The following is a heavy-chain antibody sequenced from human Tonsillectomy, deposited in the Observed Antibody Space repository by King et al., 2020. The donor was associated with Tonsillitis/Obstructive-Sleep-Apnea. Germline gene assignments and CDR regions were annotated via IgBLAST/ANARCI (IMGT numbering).Heavy chain of an antibody. CDR1: GGSISSSSYY. CDR3: ARLYCSSTSCYYFDY. D-gene: IGHD2-2*01. Sequence: QLQESGPGLVKPSQTLSLTCTVSGGSISSSSYYWGWIRQPPGKGLEWIGSIYDSGSTYYNPSLKSRVTISVDTSKNQFSLKHSSVTAADTAVYYCARLYCSSTSCYYFDYWGQGTLVTVSS. CDR2: IYDSGST. J-gene: IGHJ4*02. V-gene: IGHV4-39*01.